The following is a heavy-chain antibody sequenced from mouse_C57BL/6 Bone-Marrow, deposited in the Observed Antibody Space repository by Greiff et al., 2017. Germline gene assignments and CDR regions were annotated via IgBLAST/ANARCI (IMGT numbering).Heavy chain of an antibody. Sequence: QVQLQQPGAELVKPGASVKVSCKASGYTFTSYWMHWVKQRPGQGLEWIGRIHPSDSDTNYNQKFKGKATVTVDKSSSTAYMQLSSLTSEDSAVYYWAIGEEYYNDYDGAWFAYWGKGTLVTVSA. V-gene: IGHV1-74*01. CDR2: IHPSDSDT. J-gene: IGHJ3*01. CDR1: GYTFTSYW. CDR3: AIGEEYYNDYDGAWFAY. D-gene: IGHD2-4*01.